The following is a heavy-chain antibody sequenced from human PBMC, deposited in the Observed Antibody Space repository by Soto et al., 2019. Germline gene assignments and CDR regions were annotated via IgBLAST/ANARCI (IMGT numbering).Heavy chain of an antibody. CDR3: ARDPGIIPPAGHFDN. Sequence: GGSLRLSCAASGFSFSSYGMHWVRQAPGKWLEWVAVIWYDGSNKYYADSVKGRFTISRDNSKNTLYLQMNSLRAEDTAVYYGARDPGIIPPAGHFDNLGQEXLLAVYS. CDR2: IWYDGSNK. D-gene: IGHD2-2*01. V-gene: IGHV3-33*01. J-gene: IGHJ4*02. CDR1: GFSFSSYG.